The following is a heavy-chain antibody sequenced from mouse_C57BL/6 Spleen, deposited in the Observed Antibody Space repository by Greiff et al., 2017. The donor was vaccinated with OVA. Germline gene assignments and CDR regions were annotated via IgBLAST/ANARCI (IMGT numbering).Heavy chain of an antibody. J-gene: IGHJ1*03. CDR2: ISSGSSTI. D-gene: IGHD1-1*01. Sequence: EVKVVESGGGLVKPGGSLKLSCAASGFTFSDYGMHWVRQAPEKGLEWVAYISSGSSTIYYADTVKGRFTISRDNAKNTLFLQMTSLRSEDTAMYYCARRTTVVAHWYFDVWGTGTTVTVSS. CDR1: GFTFSDYG. CDR3: ARRTTVVAHWYFDV. V-gene: IGHV5-17*01.